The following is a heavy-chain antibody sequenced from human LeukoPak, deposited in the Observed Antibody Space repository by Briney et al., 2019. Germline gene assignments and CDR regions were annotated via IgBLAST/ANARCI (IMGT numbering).Heavy chain of an antibody. Sequence: ALVKVSCKASGYTFTSYDINWVRQATGQGLEWMGWMNPNSGNTGYAQKFQGRVTITRNTSISTAYMELSSLRSEDTAVYYCARGGNIVATIDFDYWGQGTLVTVSS. D-gene: IGHD5-12*01. J-gene: IGHJ4*02. V-gene: IGHV1-8*03. CDR3: ARGGNIVATIDFDY. CDR1: GYTFTSYD. CDR2: MNPNSGNT.